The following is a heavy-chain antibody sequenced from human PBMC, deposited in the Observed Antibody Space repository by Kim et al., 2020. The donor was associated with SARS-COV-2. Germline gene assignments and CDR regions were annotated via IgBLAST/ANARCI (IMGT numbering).Heavy chain of an antibody. CDR2: IKQDGSEK. CDR1: GFTFSSYW. J-gene: IGHJ5*02. V-gene: IGHV3-7*01. Sequence: GGSLRLSCAASGFTFSSYWMSWVRQAPGKGLEWVANIKQDGSEKYYVDSVKGRFTISRDNAKNSLYLQMNSLRAEDTAVYYCAREYCSGGSCYSVLRWFDPWGQGTLVTVSS. CDR3: AREYCSGGSCYSVLRWFDP. D-gene: IGHD2-15*01.